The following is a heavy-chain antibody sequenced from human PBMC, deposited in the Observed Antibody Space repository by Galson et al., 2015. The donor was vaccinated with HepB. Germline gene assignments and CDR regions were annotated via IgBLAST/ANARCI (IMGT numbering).Heavy chain of an antibody. D-gene: IGHD6-19*01. CDR3: ARVKAAVAGKVVYYYYGMDV. Sequence: EPLSLTCAVYGGSFSCYYWSWIRQPPGKGLEWIGEINHSGSTNYNPSLKSRFTISVDTSKNQFSLELSSVTAADTAVYYCARVKAAVAGKVVYYYYGMDVWGQGTTVTVSS. CDR2: INHSGST. CDR1: GGSFSCYY. J-gene: IGHJ6*02. V-gene: IGHV4-34*01.